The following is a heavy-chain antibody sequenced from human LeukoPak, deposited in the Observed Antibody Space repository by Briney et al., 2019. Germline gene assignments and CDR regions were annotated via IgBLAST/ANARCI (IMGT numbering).Heavy chain of an antibody. J-gene: IGHJ6*02. D-gene: IGHD1-1*01. Sequence: GGSLRLSCAASGFTFSGFAMSWVRRTPGKGLEWVSGISGSGDNTLYADSVKGRFTISRDNSKNTLALQMNSLRADDTALYYCATGTTGTTWSYGMDVWGQGTTVTVSS. CDR2: ISGSGDNT. CDR3: ATGTTGTTWSYGMDV. V-gene: IGHV3-23*01. CDR1: GFTFSGFA.